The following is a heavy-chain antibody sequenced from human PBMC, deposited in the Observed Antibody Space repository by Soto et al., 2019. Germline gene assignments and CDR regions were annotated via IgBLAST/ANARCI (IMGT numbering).Heavy chain of an antibody. D-gene: IGHD3-9*01. CDR1: GGSISSGDHF. CDR3: ARDQVILRDFDWSHWYFDR. J-gene: IGHJ2*01. Sequence: QVQLQESGPGLVKPSQTLSLTCTVSGGSISSGDHFWTWIRQPPGKGLEWIGYIYYTGSTDYNPSRKSRVTLSVDTSKNQFSLKLRSVTAADTAVYYCARDQVILRDFDWSHWYFDRWGRGTRVTVSS. CDR2: IYYTGST. V-gene: IGHV4-30-4*01.